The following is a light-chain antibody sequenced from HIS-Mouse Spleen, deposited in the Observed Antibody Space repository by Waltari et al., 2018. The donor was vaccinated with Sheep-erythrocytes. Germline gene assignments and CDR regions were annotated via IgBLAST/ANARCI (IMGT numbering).Light chain of an antibody. CDR2: DVS. CDR1: SSDVGGYNY. CDR3: CSYAGSYNHV. Sequence: QSALTQPRQVSGSPGQSVTISCTGTSSDVGGYNYVSWYQQHPGKAPNLMIYDVSKRPSGVPDRFSGSKSGNTASLTISGLQAEDEADYYCCSYAGSYNHVFATGTKVTVL. J-gene: IGLJ1*01. V-gene: IGLV2-11*01.